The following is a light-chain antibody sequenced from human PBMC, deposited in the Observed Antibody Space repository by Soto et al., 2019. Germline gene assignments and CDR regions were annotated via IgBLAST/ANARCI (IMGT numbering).Light chain of an antibody. V-gene: IGKV3-11*01. CDR3: QQYGRSPFT. J-gene: IGKJ3*01. CDR1: QSVNYY. Sequence: EIVLTQSPATLSLSPGERATLSCRASQSVNYYLAWYQQKPGRAPRLLIYDASNRASGIPARFSGSGSGTDFTLTISSLEPEDFAVYYCQQYGRSPFTFGPGTKVDIK. CDR2: DAS.